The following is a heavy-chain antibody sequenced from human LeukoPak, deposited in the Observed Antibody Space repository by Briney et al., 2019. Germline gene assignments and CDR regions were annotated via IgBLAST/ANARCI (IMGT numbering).Heavy chain of an antibody. Sequence: PSETLSLTCAVYGGSFSGYYWSWIRQPPGKGLEWIGEINHSGSTNYNPSLKSRVTISVDTSKNQFSLKMTSVTAADTAVYYCARDGRHDNNHWFDSWGQGTLVTVSA. J-gene: IGHJ5*01. CDR3: ARDGRHDNNHWFDS. D-gene: IGHD5-24*01. V-gene: IGHV4-34*01. CDR2: INHSGST. CDR1: GGSFSGYY.